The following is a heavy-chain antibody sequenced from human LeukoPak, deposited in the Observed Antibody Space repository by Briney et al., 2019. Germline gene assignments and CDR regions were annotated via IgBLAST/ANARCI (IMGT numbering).Heavy chain of an antibody. J-gene: IGHJ4*02. D-gene: IGHD2-2*01. CDR2: ISGSGTGT. Sequence: WVSVISGSGTGTYYADSVRGRFTISRDNSKNTLYLQMNNLGAEDTAVYYCAKDRAALPVTTYNFDFWGQGTLVTVSS. V-gene: IGHV3-23*01. CDR3: AKDRAALPVTTYNFDF.